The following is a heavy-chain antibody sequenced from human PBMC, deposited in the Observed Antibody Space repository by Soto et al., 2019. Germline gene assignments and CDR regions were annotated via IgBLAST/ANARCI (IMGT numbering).Heavy chain of an antibody. J-gene: IGHJ4*02. CDR3: AKDLGGVDTWNDFDY. Sequence: EVQLLESGGGLVQPGGSLRLSCAASGFTFRSYAMSWVRQAPGKGLEWVSAFGVSGGLTYYVDSVKGRFTISRDNSQNTLYLQMTSLRAEDTAVYYCAKDLGGVDTWNDFDYWGQGTLVTVSS. CDR1: GFTFRSYA. V-gene: IGHV3-23*01. CDR2: FGVSGGLT. D-gene: IGHD1-1*01.